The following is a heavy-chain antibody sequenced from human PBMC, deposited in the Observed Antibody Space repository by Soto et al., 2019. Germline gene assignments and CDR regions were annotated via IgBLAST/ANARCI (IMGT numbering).Heavy chain of an antibody. V-gene: IGHV1-69*13. CDR2: IIPIFGTA. J-gene: IGHJ4*02. Sequence: SVKVSCKASGGTFSSYAISWVRQAPGQGLEWMGGIIPIFGTANYAQKFQGRVTITADESTSTAYMELSSLRSEDTAVYYCARDLLSAGYSYGQFDYWGQGTLVTVSS. CDR3: ARDLLSAGYSYGQFDY. CDR1: GGTFSSYA. D-gene: IGHD5-18*01.